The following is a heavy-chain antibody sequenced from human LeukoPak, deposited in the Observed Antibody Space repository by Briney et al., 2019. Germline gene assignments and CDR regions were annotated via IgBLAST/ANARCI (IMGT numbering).Heavy chain of an antibody. V-gene: IGHV4-34*01. Sequence: KASETLSLTCAVYGGSFSGYYWSWIRQPPGKGLEWIGEINHSGSTNYNPSLKSRVTISVDTSKNQFSLKLSSVTAADTAVYYCARGLGTLPPGGYWGQGTLVTVSS. CDR1: GGSFSGYY. CDR3: ARGLGTLPPGGY. J-gene: IGHJ4*02. D-gene: IGHD1-14*01. CDR2: INHSGST.